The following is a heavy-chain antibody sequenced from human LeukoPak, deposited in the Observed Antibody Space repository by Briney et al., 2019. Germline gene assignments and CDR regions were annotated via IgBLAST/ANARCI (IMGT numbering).Heavy chain of an antibody. CDR1: GFTFGSYA. CDR2: ISGSGGST. CDR3: AKDRVVRGVIRYFDY. V-gene: IGHV3-23*01. J-gene: IGHJ4*02. Sequence: PGGSLRLSCAASGFTFGSYAMSWVRQAPGKGLEWVSAISGSGGSTYYADSVKGRFTISRDNSKNTLYLQMNSLRAEDTAVYYCAKDRVVRGVIRYFDYWGQGTLVTVSS. D-gene: IGHD3-10*01.